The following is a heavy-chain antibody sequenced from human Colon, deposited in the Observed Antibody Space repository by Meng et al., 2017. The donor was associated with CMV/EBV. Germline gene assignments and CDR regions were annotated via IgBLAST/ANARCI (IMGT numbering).Heavy chain of an antibody. D-gene: IGHD5-18*01. CDR3: ARDSGYSYVFGY. CDR2: IYYSGST. V-gene: IGHV4-61*01. Sequence: GSLRLSCSVSGNSISRGYYWGWIRQPPGKGLEWIGYIYYSGSTNYNPSLKSRVTISVDTSKNQFSLKLSSVTAADTAVYYCARDSGYSYVFGYWGQGTLVTVSS. CDR1: GNSISRGYY. J-gene: IGHJ4*02.